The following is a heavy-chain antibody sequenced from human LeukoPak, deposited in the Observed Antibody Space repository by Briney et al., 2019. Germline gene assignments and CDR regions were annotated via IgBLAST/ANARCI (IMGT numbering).Heavy chain of an antibody. V-gene: IGHV1-69*04. CDR2: IIPMLGKT. J-gene: IGHJ4*02. Sequence: ASVKVSSKASGGTFDNYAVNWVREAPGLGLEWMGRIIPMLGKTNSAQKFQDRVTFTADKSTGTAYMELTHLRPDDTAVYFCARGLFGGFAAAPFDHWGQGTLVTVSP. D-gene: IGHD2-2*01. CDR1: GGTFDNYA. CDR3: ARGLFGGFAAAPFDH.